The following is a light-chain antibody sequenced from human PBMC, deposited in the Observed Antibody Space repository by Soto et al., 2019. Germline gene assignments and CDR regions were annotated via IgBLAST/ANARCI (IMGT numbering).Light chain of an antibody. Sequence: QSVLTQSPSVSAAPGQKVTISCSGSSSHIGNNYVSWYQQLPGTAPKLLIYENNKRPSGIPDRFSGSKSGTSGTLDITGLQTGDDADYYCAPWDGSLPGEVFGGGTKVTVL. J-gene: IGLJ2*01. CDR1: SSHIGNNY. CDR3: APWDGSLPGEV. CDR2: ENN. V-gene: IGLV1-51*01.